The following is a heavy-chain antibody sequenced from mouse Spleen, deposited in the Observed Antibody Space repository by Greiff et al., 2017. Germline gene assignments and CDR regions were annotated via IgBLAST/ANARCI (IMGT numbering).Heavy chain of an antibody. J-gene: IGHJ2*01. V-gene: IGHV1-50*01. Sequence: QVQLQQPGAELVKPGASVKLSCKASGYTFTSYWMQWVKQRPGQGLEWIGEIDPSDSYTNYNQKFKGKATLTVDTSSSTAYMQLSSLTFEDSAVYYCARWGTTVVAPFDYWGQGTTLTVSS. CDR1: GYTFTSYW. CDR3: ARWGTTVVAPFDY. D-gene: IGHD1-1*01. CDR2: IDPSDSYT.